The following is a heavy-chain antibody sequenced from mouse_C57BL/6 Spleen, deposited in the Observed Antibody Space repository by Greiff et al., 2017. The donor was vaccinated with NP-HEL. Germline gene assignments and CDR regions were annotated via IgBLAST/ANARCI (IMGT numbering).Heavy chain of an antibody. V-gene: IGHV1-26*01. D-gene: IGHD6-1*01. J-gene: IGHJ2*01. CDR3: ARGGSPLFDY. Sequence: EVQLQQSGPELVKPGASVKISCKASGYTFTDYYMNWVKQSHGKSLEWIGDINPNNGGTSYNQKFKGKATLTVDKSSSTAYMELRSLTSEDSAVYYCARGGSPLFDYWGQGTTLTVSS. CDR2: INPNNGGT. CDR1: GYTFTDYY.